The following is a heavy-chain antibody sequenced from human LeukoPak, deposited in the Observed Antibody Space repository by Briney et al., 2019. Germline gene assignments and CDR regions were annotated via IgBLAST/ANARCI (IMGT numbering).Heavy chain of an antibody. CDR2: INSDGSRT. Sequence: GGSLRLSCAASGFTFSSYTMNWVRQAPGKGLVWVSRINSDGSRTDHADSVKGRFSISRDNAKKTVYLQMNSLRAEDTAVYFCASLVGGYYPPVEGFDIWGQGTMVTVSS. CDR1: GFTFSSYT. CDR3: ASLVGGYYPPVEGFDI. J-gene: IGHJ3*02. V-gene: IGHV3-74*01. D-gene: IGHD3-3*01.